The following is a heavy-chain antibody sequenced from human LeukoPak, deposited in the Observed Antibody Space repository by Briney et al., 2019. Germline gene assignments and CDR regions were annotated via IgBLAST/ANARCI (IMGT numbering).Heavy chain of an antibody. V-gene: IGHV4-34*01. CDR3: ARVQYREYNQNYAGPVRRTTNYYYYYMDV. CDR1: GGSFSGYY. J-gene: IGHJ6*03. CDR2: INHSGST. D-gene: IGHD1-7*01. Sequence: SETLSLTCAVYGGSFSGYYWSWIRQPPGKGLEWMGEINHSGSTNYNPSLEKRVTISVDTSKNQFSMKLSSVTAADTAVYYCARVQYREYNQNYAGPVRRTTNYYYYYMDVWGKGTTVTVSS.